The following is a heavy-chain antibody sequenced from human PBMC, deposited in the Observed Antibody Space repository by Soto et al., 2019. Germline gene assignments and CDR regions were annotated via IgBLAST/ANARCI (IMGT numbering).Heavy chain of an antibody. CDR2: IYWNDDR. D-gene: IGHD2-2*01. V-gene: IGHV2-5*01. J-gene: IGHJ4*02. CDR1: GFSLSNPGVG. CDR3: AHGGPAASPDF. Sequence: QITLKESGPTLVKPTQTLTLTCTFSGFSLSNPGVGMGWVRQPPGKALQWLAVIYWNDDRRYSPSLKTRLTITNDTSKNQVVLTMTDMDPLDTATYSCAHGGPAASPDFWGQGTLVTVSS.